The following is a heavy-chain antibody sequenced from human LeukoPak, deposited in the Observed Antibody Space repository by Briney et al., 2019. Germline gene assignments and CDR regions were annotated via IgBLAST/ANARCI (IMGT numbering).Heavy chain of an antibody. Sequence: GGSLRLSCAASGFTFSSYSMNWVRQAPGKGLEWVSSISSSSSYIYYADSVKGRFTISRDNAKNSLYLQMNSLRAEDTAVYYCAILGFLEWLSPDYWGQGTLVTVSS. J-gene: IGHJ4*02. CDR2: ISSSSSYI. CDR3: AILGFLEWLSPDY. V-gene: IGHV3-21*01. CDR1: GFTFSSYS. D-gene: IGHD3-3*01.